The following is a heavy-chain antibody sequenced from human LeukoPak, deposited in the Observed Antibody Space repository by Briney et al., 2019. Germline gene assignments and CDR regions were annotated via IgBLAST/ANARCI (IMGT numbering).Heavy chain of an antibody. CDR1: GGSFSGYY. J-gene: IGHJ4*02. V-gene: IGHV4-34*01. CDR3: ARDLAVAGRPSGDY. CDR2: INHSGST. Sequence: SETLSLTCAVYGGSFSGYYWSWIRQPPGKGLEWIGEINHSGSTNYNPFLKSRVTISVDTSKNQFSLKLSSVTAADTAVYYCARDLAVAGRPSGDYWGQGTLVTVSS. D-gene: IGHD6-19*01.